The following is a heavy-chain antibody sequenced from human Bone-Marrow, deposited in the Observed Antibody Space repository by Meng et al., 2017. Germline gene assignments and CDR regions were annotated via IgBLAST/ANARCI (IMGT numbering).Heavy chain of an antibody. Sequence: EVRWVGSGGGLVGPGGSLGLFCAASGFNFADFGMNWVRQGPGKGLEWVSGINWNGGSTNYADSVKGRFTISRDNAKNSLYLQMNNLRAEDTAFYYCARGGGNSLWYFALWGRGTLVTVSS. V-gene: IGHV3-20*04. CDR1: GFNFADFG. CDR3: ARGGGNSLWYFAL. D-gene: IGHD4-23*01. J-gene: IGHJ2*01. CDR2: INWNGGST.